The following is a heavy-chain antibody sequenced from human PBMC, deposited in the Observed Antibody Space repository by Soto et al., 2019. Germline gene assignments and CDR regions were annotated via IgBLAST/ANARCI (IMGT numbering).Heavy chain of an antibody. CDR1: GGSISSYY. CDR3: ARDRYSSAEGYFDL. J-gene: IGHJ2*01. Sequence: NPSETLSLTCTVSGGSISSYYWSWIRQPPGKGLEWIGYIYYSGSTNYNPSLKSRVTISVDTSKNQFSLKLSSVTAADTAVYYCARDRYSSAEGYFDLWGRGTLVTVSS. V-gene: IGHV4-59*01. CDR2: IYYSGST. D-gene: IGHD6-25*01.